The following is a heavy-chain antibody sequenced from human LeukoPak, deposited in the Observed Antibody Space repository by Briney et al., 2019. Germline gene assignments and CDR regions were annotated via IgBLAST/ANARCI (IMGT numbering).Heavy chain of an antibody. Sequence: GGSLRLSCTGSGFTFGDYAMSWVRQAPGKGLEWIGFIRTNSYGGTTEYAASVKGRFTISRDDSKSTLYLQMNSLKTEDTAVYYCTSVTPNTLMVQPWGQGTLVTVSS. V-gene: IGHV3-49*04. D-gene: IGHD5-18*01. J-gene: IGHJ5*02. CDR2: IRTNSYGGTT. CDR1: GFTFGDYA. CDR3: TSVTPNTLMVQP.